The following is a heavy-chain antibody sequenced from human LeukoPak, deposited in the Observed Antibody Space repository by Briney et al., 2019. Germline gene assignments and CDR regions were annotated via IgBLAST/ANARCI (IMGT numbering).Heavy chain of an antibody. D-gene: IGHD5-24*01. J-gene: IGHJ4*02. CDR2: ISYAGTNK. Sequence: GRSLRLSCAASGVTFSSYGIHWVRQAPGTRLEWVAVISYAGTNKFYADSVKGRFTISRDNSKNTLYLQMNSLRAEDTALYYCAKDREYIDSYNSYYFDYWGQATLVTVSS. CDR3: AKDREYIDSYNSYYFDY. V-gene: IGHV3-30*18. CDR1: GVTFSSYG.